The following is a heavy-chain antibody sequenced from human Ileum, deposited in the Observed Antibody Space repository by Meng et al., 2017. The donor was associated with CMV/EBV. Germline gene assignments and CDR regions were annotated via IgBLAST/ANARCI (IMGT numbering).Heavy chain of an antibody. J-gene: IGHJ4*02. CDR3: TRGRVGDWGFDF. CDR2: INHRGTT. Sequence: VPFQQAGAGLFKPSGTLSRTCGVKVRSFSSSSRTWIRQPPGKGPEWIGDINHRGTTNYSPSLKSRVTISIDTSKKQFSLRLSSLTAADTAVYYCTRGRVGDWGFDFWGQGTLVTVSS. V-gene: IGHV4-34*01. CDR1: VRSFSSSS. D-gene: IGHD1-26*01.